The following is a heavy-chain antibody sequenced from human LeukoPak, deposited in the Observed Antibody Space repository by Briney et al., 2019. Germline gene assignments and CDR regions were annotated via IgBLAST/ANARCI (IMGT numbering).Heavy chain of an antibody. CDR3: ARLTIFGVVHYYYYYMDV. J-gene: IGHJ6*03. V-gene: IGHV4-4*07. CDR1: GGSISSYY. D-gene: IGHD3-3*01. Sequence: SETLSLTCTVSGGSISSYYWSWIRQPAGEGLEWIGRIYTSGSTNYNPSLKSRVTMSVDTSKNQFSLKLSSVTAADTAVYYCARLTIFGVVHYYYYYMDVWGKGTTVTVSS. CDR2: IYTSGST.